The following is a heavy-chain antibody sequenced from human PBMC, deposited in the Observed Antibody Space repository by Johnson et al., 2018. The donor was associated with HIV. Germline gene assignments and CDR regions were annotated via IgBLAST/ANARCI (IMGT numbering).Heavy chain of an antibody. CDR3: ARVGSSSSYAFDI. CDR2: ISYDGSNK. CDR1: GFTFSSYA. D-gene: IGHD6-6*01. J-gene: IGHJ3*02. Sequence: QVQLVESGGGVVQPGRSLRLSCAASGFTFSSYAMHWVRQAPGKGLEWVAVISYDGSNKYYADYVKGRFTISRDNSKNTLYLQMNSLRAEDTAVYYCARVGSSSSYAFDIWGQGTMVTVSS. V-gene: IGHV3-30*04.